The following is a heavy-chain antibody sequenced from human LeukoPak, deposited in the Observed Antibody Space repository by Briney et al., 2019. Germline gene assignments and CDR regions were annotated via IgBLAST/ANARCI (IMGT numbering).Heavy chain of an antibody. D-gene: IGHD6-19*01. CDR2: IWYDGSNK. CDR1: GFTFSSHG. J-gene: IGHJ4*02. CDR3: ARVPNSSGWSTFDY. Sequence: PGRSLRLSCAASGFTFSSHGMHWVRQAPGKGLEWVAVIWYDGSNKFYANSVKGRFTVSRDSSKSTLYLQMGSLRPEDTAVYYCARVPNSSGWSTFDYWGLGTLVTVSS. V-gene: IGHV3-33*01.